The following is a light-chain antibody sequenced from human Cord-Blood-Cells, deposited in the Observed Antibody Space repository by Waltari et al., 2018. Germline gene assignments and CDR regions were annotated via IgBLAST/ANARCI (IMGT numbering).Light chain of an antibody. Sequence: EIVLTQSPGTLSLSPGERATLSCRASQSVSSSYLAWFQQKPGQAPRLLIYGASSRATGIPERFSGSGSGTDFTLTIRRLEPEDFAVYYCQQYGSSPPWTFGQGTKVEMK. J-gene: IGKJ1*01. CDR1: QSVSSSY. CDR3: QQYGSSPPWT. CDR2: GAS. V-gene: IGKV3-20*01.